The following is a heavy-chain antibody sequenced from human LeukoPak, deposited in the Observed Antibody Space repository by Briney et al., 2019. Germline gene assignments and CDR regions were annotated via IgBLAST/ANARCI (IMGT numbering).Heavy chain of an antibody. CDR1: GYTFTGYY. CDR2: INAGNGNT. D-gene: IGHD3-10*01. CDR3: ARDQLWVGRFGELLLRYYFDY. Sequence: GASVKVSCKASGYTFTGYYMHWVRQAPGQRLEWMGWINAGNGNTKYSQKFQGRVTITRDTSASTAYMELSSLRSEDTAVYYCARDQLWVGRFGELLLRYYFDYWGQGTLVTVSS. V-gene: IGHV1-3*01. J-gene: IGHJ4*02.